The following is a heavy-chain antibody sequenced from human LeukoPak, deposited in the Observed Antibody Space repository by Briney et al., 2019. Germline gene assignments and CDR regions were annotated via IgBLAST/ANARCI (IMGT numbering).Heavy chain of an antibody. CDR1: GFTFSSYS. V-gene: IGHV3-21*01. Sequence: GGSLRLSCAASGFTFSSYSMNWVRQAPGKGLEWVSSISSSSSYIYFADSVKGRFTISRDNAKNSLYLQMNSLRAEDTAVYYCARDSDGYSNFDYWGQGTLVTVSS. J-gene: IGHJ4*02. CDR2: ISSSSSYI. D-gene: IGHD5-24*01. CDR3: ARDSDGYSNFDY.